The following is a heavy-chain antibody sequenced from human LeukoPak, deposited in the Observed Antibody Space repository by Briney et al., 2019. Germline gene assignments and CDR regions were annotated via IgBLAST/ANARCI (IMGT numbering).Heavy chain of an antibody. D-gene: IGHD3-10*01. CDR3: ARDGWGTRPLDY. Sequence: GGSPRLFWAAPGINFSELYMNWIRPAPGEGPGGVSYISSSGSTIYYADSVKGRFTISRDNAKNSLYLQMNSLRAEDTAVYYCARDGWGTRPLDYWGQGTLVTLS. V-gene: IGHV3-11*01. J-gene: IGHJ4*02. CDR2: ISSSGSTI. CDR1: GINFSELY.